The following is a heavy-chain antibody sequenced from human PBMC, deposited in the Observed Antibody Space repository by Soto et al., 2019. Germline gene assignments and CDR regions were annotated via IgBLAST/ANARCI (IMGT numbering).Heavy chain of an antibody. Sequence: SVKVSCKASGFTFTSSAVQWVRQARGQRLEWIGWIVVGSGNTNYAQKFQERVTITRDMSTSTAYMELSSLRSEDTAVYYCAAGGDSSGYYSRYWGQGTLVTVSS. CDR2: IVVGSGNT. J-gene: IGHJ4*02. CDR1: GFTFTSSA. V-gene: IGHV1-58*01. D-gene: IGHD3-22*01. CDR3: AAGGDSSGYYSRY.